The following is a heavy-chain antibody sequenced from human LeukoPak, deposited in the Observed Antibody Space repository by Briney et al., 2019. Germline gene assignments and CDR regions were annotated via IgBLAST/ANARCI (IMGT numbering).Heavy chain of an antibody. CDR2: IRNDGSKK. V-gene: IGHV3-30*02. D-gene: IGHD3-16*01. CDR1: GFSFSDYG. Sequence: PGGSLRLSCGAAGFSFSDYGMHWVRQAPGKGLEWVAFIRNDGSKKYYVDSVKGRFIISRDDSKNMVFLQMYSLRPEDTAVYYCAKASGRSAYGLDYWGQGTLVTVFS. CDR3: AKASGRSAYGLDY. J-gene: IGHJ4*02.